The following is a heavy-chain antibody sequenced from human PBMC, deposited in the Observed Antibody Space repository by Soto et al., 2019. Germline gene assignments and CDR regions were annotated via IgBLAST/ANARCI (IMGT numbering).Heavy chain of an antibody. CDR1: GYTFTSYY. CDR3: ARLNYYDSSGYKQIWFDP. D-gene: IGHD3-22*01. CDR2: INPSGGST. J-gene: IGHJ5*02. V-gene: IGHV1-46*01. Sequence: APVKVSCKASGYTFTSYYMHWVRQAPGQGLEWMGIINPSGGSTSYAQKFQGRVTMTRDTSTSTVYMELSSLRSEDTAVYYCARLNYYDSSGYKQIWFDPWGQGTLVTVSP.